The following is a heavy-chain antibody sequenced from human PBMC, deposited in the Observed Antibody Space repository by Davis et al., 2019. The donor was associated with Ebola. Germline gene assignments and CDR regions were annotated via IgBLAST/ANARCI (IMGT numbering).Heavy chain of an antibody. Sequence: GESLKISCAASGFTFSSYGMHWVRQAPGKGLEWVAVIWYDGSNKYYADSVKGRFTISRDNSMHTLYLQMNSLRAGDTAVYYCARDSDDYSFDYWGQGTLVTVSS. D-gene: IGHD4-11*01. CDR3: ARDSDDYSFDY. J-gene: IGHJ4*02. CDR2: IWYDGSNK. CDR1: GFTFSSYG. V-gene: IGHV3-33*01.